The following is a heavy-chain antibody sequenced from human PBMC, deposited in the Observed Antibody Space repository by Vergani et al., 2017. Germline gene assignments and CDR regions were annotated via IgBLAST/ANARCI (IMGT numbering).Heavy chain of an antibody. CDR1: GFTFSNAW. D-gene: IGHD3-10*01. CDR3: TTDGDTMVRGVNMNWFDP. Sequence: EVQLVESGGGLVQPGGSLRLSCAASGFTFSNAWMSWVRQAPGKGLEWVGRIKSKTDGGTTDYAAPVKGRFAISRDDSKNTLYLQMNSLKTEDTAVYYCTTDGDTMVRGVNMNWFDPWGQGTLVTVSS. J-gene: IGHJ5*02. V-gene: IGHV3-15*01. CDR2: IKSKTDGGTT.